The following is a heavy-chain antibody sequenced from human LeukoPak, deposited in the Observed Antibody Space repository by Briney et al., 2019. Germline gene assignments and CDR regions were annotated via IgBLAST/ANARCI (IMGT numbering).Heavy chain of an antibody. CDR2: IYYSGSI. D-gene: IGHD3-22*01. V-gene: IGHV4-28*05. CDR3: ARKGGYYDSSGYYDAFDT. CDR1: GGSISSSNW. J-gene: IGHJ3*02. Sequence: SETLSLTCTVSGGSISSSNWWGWIRQPPGKGLEWIGYIYYSGSIYYNPSLKSRVTMSVDTSKNQFSLKLSSVTAVDTAVYYCARKGGYYDSSGYYDAFDTWGQGTMVTVSS.